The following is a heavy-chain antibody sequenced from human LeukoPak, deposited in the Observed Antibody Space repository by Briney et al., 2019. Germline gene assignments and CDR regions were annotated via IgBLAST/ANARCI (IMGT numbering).Heavy chain of an antibody. J-gene: IGHJ3*02. CDR3: AADDGTTNAFDI. D-gene: IGHD1-7*01. Sequence: ASVKVSCKASGFAFTSSAMQWVRQARGQRLEWIGWIVVGSGNTNYAQKFQERVTITRDMSTSTAYMELSSLRSEDTAVYYCAADDGTTNAFDIWGQGTMVTVSS. CDR1: GFAFTSSA. V-gene: IGHV1-58*02. CDR2: IVVGSGNT.